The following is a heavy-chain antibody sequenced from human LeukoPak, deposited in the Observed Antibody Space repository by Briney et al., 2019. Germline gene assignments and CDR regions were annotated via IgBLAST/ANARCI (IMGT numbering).Heavy chain of an antibody. V-gene: IGHV4-39*01. D-gene: IGHD4-17*01. CDR2: SYYSGST. Sequence: PSETLCLTCAVSGGSISSSSYYWGWIRPPPGKGLDRFGSSYYSGSTYYDPSLKSLATISVDTYNNQFSLKLRPVTAAHTAVYYCARHDARYGDYYFDYWGQGTLVTVSS. J-gene: IGHJ4*02. CDR3: ARHDARYGDYYFDY. CDR1: GGSISSSSYY.